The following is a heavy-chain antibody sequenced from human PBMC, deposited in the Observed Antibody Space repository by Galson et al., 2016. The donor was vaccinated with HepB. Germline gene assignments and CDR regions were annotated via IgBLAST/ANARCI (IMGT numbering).Heavy chain of an antibody. J-gene: IGHJ4*02. CDR1: GYRFTACY. Sequence: SCKASGYRFTACYIHWVRQAPGQGLEWMGWINPNTGGTNYAQNFQARVTMTGDTSISTVYMELSRLKSDDTAVYYCAREYAGFDLRSNTDHYFDNWGQGTLVTVSS. V-gene: IGHV1-2*02. CDR3: AREYAGFDLRSNTDHYFDN. CDR2: INPNTGGT. D-gene: IGHD3-10*01.